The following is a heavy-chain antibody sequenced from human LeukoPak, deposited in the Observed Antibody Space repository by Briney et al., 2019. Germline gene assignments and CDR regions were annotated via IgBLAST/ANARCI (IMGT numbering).Heavy chain of an antibody. CDR1: GGTFSSYA. V-gene: IGHV1-18*01. D-gene: IGHD5-18*01. CDR2: ISAYNGNT. J-gene: IGHJ4*02. CDR3: ARGYSYEVFDY. Sequence: ASVKVSCKASGGTFSSYAISWVRQAPGQGLEWMGWISAYNGNTNYAQKLQGRVTMTTDTSTSTAYMELRSLRSDDTAVYYCARGYSYEVFDYWGQGTLVTVSS.